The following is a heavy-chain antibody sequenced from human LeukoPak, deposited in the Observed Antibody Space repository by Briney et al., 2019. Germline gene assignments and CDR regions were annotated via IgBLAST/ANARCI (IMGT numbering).Heavy chain of an antibody. CDR2: VNHSGST. D-gene: IGHD3-16*02. CDR1: GGSFSGYY. V-gene: IGHV4-34*01. Sequence: SETLSLTCAVYGGSFSGYYWSWIRQPPGKGLEWIGEVNHSGSTNYNTSLKSRVTISVDTSKNQFSLKMSSVTAADTAVYYCARGHYDYIWGSSRYPDHGGLDYWGHETLVTVSS. CDR3: ARGHYDYIWGSSRYPDHGGLDY. J-gene: IGHJ4*01.